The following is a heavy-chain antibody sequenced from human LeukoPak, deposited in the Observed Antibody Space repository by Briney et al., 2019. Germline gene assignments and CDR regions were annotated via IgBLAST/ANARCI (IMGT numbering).Heavy chain of an antibody. D-gene: IGHD2-15*01. J-gene: IGHJ3*02. CDR3: ARPQAFGLTRMNAFDI. V-gene: IGHV5-51*01. Sequence: LGESLKISCKGSGYSFNTYWIGWVRQMPGKGLEWMGIIYPGDSDTKYSPSFQGQVTISADKSISTAYLQWSSLKASDTAMYYCARPQAFGLTRMNAFDIWGQGTMVTVSS. CDR1: GYSFNTYW. CDR2: IYPGDSDT.